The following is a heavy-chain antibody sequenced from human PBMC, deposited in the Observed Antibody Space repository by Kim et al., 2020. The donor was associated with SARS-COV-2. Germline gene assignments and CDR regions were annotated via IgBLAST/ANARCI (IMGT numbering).Heavy chain of an antibody. Sequence: GGSLRLSCAATGFTFSNGWMSWVRQAPGRGLEWVGRIKSNTAGGTTDFAAPVKCRFTIPRDDSKNTLYLLMNSLKTEDTAVYYCTTADRSILDYWGQGTLVTVSS. CDR1: GFTFSNGW. J-gene: IGHJ4*02. CDR2: IKSNTAGGTT. V-gene: IGHV3-15*01. D-gene: IGHD2-15*01. CDR3: TTADRSILDY.